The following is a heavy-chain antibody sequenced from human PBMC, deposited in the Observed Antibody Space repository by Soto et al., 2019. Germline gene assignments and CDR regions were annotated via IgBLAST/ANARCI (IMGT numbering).Heavy chain of an antibody. CDR2: MNPNSGNT. CDR1: GYTFTSYD. V-gene: IGHV1-8*01. CDR3: ASGINCSSTSCPWRRYYYYMDV. J-gene: IGHJ6*03. Sequence: QVPLVQSGAEVKKPGASVKVSCKASGYTFTSYDINWVRQATGQGLEWMGWMNPNSGNTGYAQKFQGRVTMTRNTSISTAYMELSSLRSEDTAVYYCASGINCSSTSCPWRRYYYYMDVWGKGTTVTVSS. D-gene: IGHD2-2*01.